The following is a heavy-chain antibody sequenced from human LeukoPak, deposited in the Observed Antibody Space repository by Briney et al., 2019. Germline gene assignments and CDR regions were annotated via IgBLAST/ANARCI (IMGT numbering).Heavy chain of an antibody. CDR1: DTSINTYY. CDR3: ARDSLILYGSGSYYDGGVDY. CDR2: IYTTGTT. J-gene: IGHJ4*02. D-gene: IGHD3-10*01. V-gene: IGHV4-4*07. Sequence: SETLSLTCTVSDTSINTYYWSWIRQPAGKGLEWIGHIYTTGTTNYNPSLKSRVTMSIDTSKNQFSLNLRSVTAADTAVYYCARDSLILYGSGSYYDGGVDYWGQGTLVTVSS.